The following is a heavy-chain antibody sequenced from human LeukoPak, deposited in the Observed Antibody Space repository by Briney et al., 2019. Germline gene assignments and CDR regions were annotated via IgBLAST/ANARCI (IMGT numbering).Heavy chain of an antibody. Sequence: GASVKVSCKASGYTFTGYYMHWVRQAPGQGLEWMGWINPNSGGTNYAQKFQGRVTMTRDTSISTAYMELSRLRSDDTAVYYCARAARGYDSSGYYGYYFDYWGQGTLVTVSS. V-gene: IGHV1-2*02. CDR3: ARAARGYDSSGYYGYYFDY. CDR1: GYTFTGYY. D-gene: IGHD3-22*01. J-gene: IGHJ4*02. CDR2: INPNSGGT.